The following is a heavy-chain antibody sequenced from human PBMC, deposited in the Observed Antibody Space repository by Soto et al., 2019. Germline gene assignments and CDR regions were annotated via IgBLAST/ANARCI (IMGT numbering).Heavy chain of an antibody. CDR3: ARARVATRPYYFDY. V-gene: IGHV3-21*01. CDR2: ISSSSSYI. Sequence: GGSLRLSCAASGFTFSSYSMNWVRQAPGKGLEWVSSISSSSSYIYYADSVKGRFTISRDNAKNSLYLQMNSLRAEDTAVYYCARARVATRPYYFDYWGQGTLVTVSS. D-gene: IGHD5-12*01. CDR1: GFTFSSYS. J-gene: IGHJ4*02.